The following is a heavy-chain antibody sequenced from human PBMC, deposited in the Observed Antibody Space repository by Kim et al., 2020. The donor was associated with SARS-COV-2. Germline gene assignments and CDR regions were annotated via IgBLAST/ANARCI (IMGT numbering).Heavy chain of an antibody. CDR2: T. CDR3: TTAEWELFFDY. Sequence: TDYAAPVKGRFTISRDDSKNTLYLQMNSLKTEDTAVYYCTTAEWELFFDYWGQGTLVTVSS. J-gene: IGHJ4*02. D-gene: IGHD1-26*01. V-gene: IGHV3-15*01.